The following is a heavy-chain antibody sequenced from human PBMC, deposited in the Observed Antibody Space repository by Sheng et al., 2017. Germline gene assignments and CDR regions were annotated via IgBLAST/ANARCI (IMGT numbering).Heavy chain of an antibody. Sequence: QVQLQQWGAGLLKPSETLSLTCAVYGGSFSGYYWSWIRQPPGKGLEWIGEINHSGSTNYNPSLKSRVTISVDTSKNQFSLKLSSVTAADTAVYYCARHPAGSTMVRGVRSFDPWGQGTLVTVS. CDR2: INHSGST. CDR1: GGSFSGYY. CDR3: ARHPAGSTMVRGVRSFDP. V-gene: IGHV4-34*01. D-gene: IGHD3-10*01. J-gene: IGHJ5*02.